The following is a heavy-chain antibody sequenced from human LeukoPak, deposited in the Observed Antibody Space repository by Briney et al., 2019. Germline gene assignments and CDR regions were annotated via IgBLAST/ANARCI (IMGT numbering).Heavy chain of an antibody. CDR3: ARGAPPRGYSYGPLDY. V-gene: IGHV1-69*04. CDR2: IIPILGIA. J-gene: IGHJ4*02. CDR1: GGTFSSYA. Sequence: SVKVSCKASGGTFSSYAISWVRQAPGQGLEWMGRIIPILGIANYAQKLQGRVTITADKSTSTAYMELSSLRSEDTAVYYCARGAPPRGYSYGPLDYWGQGTLVTVSS. D-gene: IGHD5-18*01.